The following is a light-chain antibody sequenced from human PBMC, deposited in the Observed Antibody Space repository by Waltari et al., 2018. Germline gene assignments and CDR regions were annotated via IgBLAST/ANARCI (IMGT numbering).Light chain of an antibody. V-gene: IGKV1-33*01. Sequence: DIQMTQSPSSLSASVGDRVTITCKASKDISNYLHWNKKKPGKAPNVLIYDASNLERGVPPRFSGSGSGTDFTFTISSLQPEDIATYYCQQYDHLPYTFGQGTKLEI. CDR3: QQYDHLPYT. J-gene: IGKJ2*01. CDR2: DAS. CDR1: KDISNY.